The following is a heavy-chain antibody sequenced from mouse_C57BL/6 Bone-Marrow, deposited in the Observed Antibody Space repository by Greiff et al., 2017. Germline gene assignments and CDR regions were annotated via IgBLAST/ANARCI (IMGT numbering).Heavy chain of an antibody. Sequence: VQLKQSGAELVRPGSSVKMSCKTSGYTFTSYGINWVKQRPGKGLEWIGDIYIGNGYTEYNEKFKGKATLTSDTSSSTAYIQLSSLTSEDSAIYFCSKLLPPYYAMYYWGQGTSVTVSS. CDR2: IYIGNGYT. CDR3: SKLLPPYYAMYY. V-gene: IGHV1-58*01. J-gene: IGHJ4*01. CDR1: GYTFTSYG. D-gene: IGHD1-1*01.